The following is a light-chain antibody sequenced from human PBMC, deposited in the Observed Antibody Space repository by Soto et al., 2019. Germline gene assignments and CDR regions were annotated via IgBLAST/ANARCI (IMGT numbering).Light chain of an antibody. J-gene: IGKJ2*01. CDR2: GAS. CDR1: QSVDSN. CDR3: QQYNNWPPYT. V-gene: IGKV3-15*01. Sequence: EVVMTQSPATLSVSPGERATLSCRASQSVDSNLAWDQQKPGQAPRLLIHGASTRATGIPARFSGSGSGTEFTPTISSLQSEDFAVFYCQQYNNWPPYTFGQGIKLEIK.